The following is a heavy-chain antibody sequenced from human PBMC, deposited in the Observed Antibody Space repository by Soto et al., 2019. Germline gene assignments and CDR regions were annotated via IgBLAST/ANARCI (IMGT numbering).Heavy chain of an antibody. CDR1: GYTFTSYY. J-gene: IGHJ4*02. CDR3: ASYLGYCSGGSCYSHDY. CDR2: INPSGGST. Sequence: GASVKVSCKASGYTFTSYYMHWVRQAPGQGLEWMGIINPSGGSTSYAQKFQGRVTMTRDTSTSTVYMELSSLRSEDTAVYYCASYLGYCSGGSCYSHDYWGPGTLVTVSS. D-gene: IGHD2-15*01. V-gene: IGHV1-46*03.